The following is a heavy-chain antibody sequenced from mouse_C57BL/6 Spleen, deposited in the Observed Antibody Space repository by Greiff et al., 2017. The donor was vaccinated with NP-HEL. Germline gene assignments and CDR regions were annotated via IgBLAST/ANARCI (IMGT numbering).Heavy chain of an antibody. D-gene: IGHD2-4*01. J-gene: IGHJ4*01. CDR3: ARDLGNYDGGAMDY. CDR2: ISDGGREK. Sequence: EVKLVESGGGLVKPGGSLKLSCAASGFTFSSYAMSWVRQTPEKRLEWVATISDGGREKEERDNVKGRFTSSRDNAKNNLYLQMSHLKSEDTAMYYCARDLGNYDGGAMDYWGQGTSVTVSS. CDR1: GFTFSSYA. V-gene: IGHV5-4*01.